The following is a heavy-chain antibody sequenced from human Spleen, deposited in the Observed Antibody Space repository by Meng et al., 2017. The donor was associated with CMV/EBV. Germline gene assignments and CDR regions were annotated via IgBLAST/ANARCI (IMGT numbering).Heavy chain of an antibody. Sequence: SETLSLTCTVSGGSIGSDTYYWGWIHQPPGKGLEWIASIYYSGSTYYNPSLKSRGTISVDTSKNQFSLKLRSVIAADTAVYYCGRGPYCGGDCYSSVDSWGQGTLVTVSS. J-gene: IGHJ4*02. V-gene: IGHV4-39*07. CDR1: GGSIGSDTYY. CDR2: IYYSGST. CDR3: GRGPYCGGDCYSSVDS. D-gene: IGHD2-21*01.